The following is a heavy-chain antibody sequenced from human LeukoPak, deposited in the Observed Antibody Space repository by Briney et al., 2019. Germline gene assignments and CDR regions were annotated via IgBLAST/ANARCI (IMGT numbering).Heavy chain of an antibody. CDR2: INPNSGGT. D-gene: IGHD2-15*01. V-gene: IGHV1-2*02. J-gene: IGHJ4*02. CDR3: ARASSVMVPGYY. Sequence: GASVKVSCKASGYTFTGYYMHWVRQAPGQGLEWMGWINPNSGGTNYAQKFQGRVTMTRYTSISTAYMELSRLRSDDTAVYYCARASSVMVPGYYWGQGTLVTVSS. CDR1: GYTFTGYY.